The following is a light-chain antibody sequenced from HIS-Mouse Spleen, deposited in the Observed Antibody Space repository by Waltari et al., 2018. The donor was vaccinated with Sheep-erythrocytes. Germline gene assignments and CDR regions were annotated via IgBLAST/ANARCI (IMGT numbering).Light chain of an antibody. J-gene: IGLJ1*01. Sequence: QSALTQPRSVSGSPGQSVTIPCTGTSSDVGGYDYVPWYQQHPGKAPKLMIYDVSKRPSGVPDRFSGSKSGNTASLTISGLQAEDEADYYCCSYAGSYNHVFGTGTKVTVL. CDR2: DVS. CDR1: SSDVGGYDY. CDR3: CSYAGSYNHV. V-gene: IGLV2-11*01.